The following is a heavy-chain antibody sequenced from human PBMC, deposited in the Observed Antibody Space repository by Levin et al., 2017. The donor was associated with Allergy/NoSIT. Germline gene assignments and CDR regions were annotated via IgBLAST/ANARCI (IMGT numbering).Heavy chain of an antibody. V-gene: IGHV3-30-3*01. J-gene: IGHJ4*02. D-gene: IGHD2-2*01. CDR3: ARGDCSSTSCSFDY. CDR2: ISYDGSNK. CDR1: GFNFSRHA. Sequence: PGGSLRLSCAASGFNFSRHAMHWVRQAPGKGLEWVAVISYDGSNKYYTDSVKGRFTISRDNSKNTPYLQMNSLRAEDTALYYCARGDCSSTSCSFDYWGQGTQVAVSS.